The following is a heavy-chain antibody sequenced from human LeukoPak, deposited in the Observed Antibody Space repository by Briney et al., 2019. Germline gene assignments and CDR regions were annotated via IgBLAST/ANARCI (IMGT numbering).Heavy chain of an antibody. V-gene: IGHV3-74*03. J-gene: IGHJ4*02. D-gene: IGHD1-1*01. CDR3: ARGTWSGTVDY. CDR2: INSDGTRI. Sequence: GGSLRLSCGASGFMFRSYWMHWVRQAPGKGLVWVARINSDGTRIAYGDSFKGRIIVSRDNAGNTLYRQLNNLTPGDTAVYYCARGTWSGTVDYWGQGTLVTVSS. CDR1: GFMFRSYW.